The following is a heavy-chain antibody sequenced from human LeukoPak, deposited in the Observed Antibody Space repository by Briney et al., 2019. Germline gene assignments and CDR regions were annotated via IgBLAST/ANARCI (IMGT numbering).Heavy chain of an antibody. CDR2: ISYDENNK. J-gene: IGHJ4*02. Sequence: GGSLRLSCAASGFTFSSHGMHWVRQAPGKGLEWVAVISYDENNKYYADSVKGRFTISRDNSKNTLYLQMNSLRAEDTAVYYCASPDFTFGGVIGDFDYWGQGTLVTVSS. CDR1: GFTFSSHG. D-gene: IGHD3-16*02. V-gene: IGHV3-30*03. CDR3: ASPDFTFGGVIGDFDY.